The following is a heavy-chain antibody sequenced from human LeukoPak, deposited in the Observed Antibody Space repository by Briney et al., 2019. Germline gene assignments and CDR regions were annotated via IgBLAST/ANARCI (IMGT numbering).Heavy chain of an antibody. Sequence: GGSLRLSCAVAGITLSNYGMSWVRQAPGKGLEWVAGISGSGGGTNYADSVKGRFTISRDNPRNTLYLQLNSLRAEDTAVYFCAKRGVVIRVILVGFHKEAYYFDSWGQGALVTVSS. J-gene: IGHJ4*02. V-gene: IGHV3-23*01. D-gene: IGHD3-22*01. CDR1: GITLSNYG. CDR2: ISGSGGGT. CDR3: AKRGVVIRVILVGFHKEAYYFDS.